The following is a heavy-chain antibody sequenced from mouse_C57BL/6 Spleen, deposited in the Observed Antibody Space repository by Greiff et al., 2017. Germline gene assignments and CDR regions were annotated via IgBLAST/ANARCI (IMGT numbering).Heavy chain of an antibody. D-gene: IGHD1-1*01. Sequence: QVQLQQSGAELVRPGTSVKVSCKASGYAFTNYLIEWVKQRPGQGLEWIGVINPGSGGTNYNEKFKGKATLTADKSSSTAYMQLSSLTSEDSAVYFCARRGYGSSYDYAMDYWGQGTSVTVSS. CDR2: INPGSGGT. CDR1: GYAFTNYL. J-gene: IGHJ4*01. CDR3: ARRGYGSSYDYAMDY. V-gene: IGHV1-54*01.